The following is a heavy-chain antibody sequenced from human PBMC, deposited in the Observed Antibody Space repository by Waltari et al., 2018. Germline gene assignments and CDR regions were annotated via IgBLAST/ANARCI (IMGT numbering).Heavy chain of an antibody. CDR3: ASLSAPIDY. J-gene: IGHJ4*02. Sequence: EVLLVESGGGVVQPGGSLPLSFATSGSLFSGYWMHWVRQSPGKGLVWVSEIDSTGVSTTYADSVRGRFTISRDNDKNTIYLHMNSLRAEDTALYYCASLSAPIDYWGQGTLVTVSS. D-gene: IGHD6-25*01. V-gene: IGHV3-74*01. CDR1: GSLFSGYW. CDR2: IDSTGVST.